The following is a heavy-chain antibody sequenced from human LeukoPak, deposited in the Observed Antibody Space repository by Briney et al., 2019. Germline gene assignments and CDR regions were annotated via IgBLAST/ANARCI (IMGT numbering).Heavy chain of an antibody. Sequence: SVKVSCKASGGAFSSCAISWVRQAPGQGLEWMGGIIPIFGTAIYAQTFQGRVTMTEDTSTDTAYMELSSLTSEDTAVYYCAAGFRGGGYYDRSGIDYWGQGTLVTVSS. V-gene: IGHV1-69*06. D-gene: IGHD3-22*01. CDR2: IIPIFGTA. CDR1: GGAFSSCA. J-gene: IGHJ4*02. CDR3: AAGFRGGGYYDRSGIDY.